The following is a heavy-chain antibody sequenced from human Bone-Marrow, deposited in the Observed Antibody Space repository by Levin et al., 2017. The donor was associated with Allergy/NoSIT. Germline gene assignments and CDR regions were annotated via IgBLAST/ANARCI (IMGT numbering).Heavy chain of an antibody. CDR3: ARPGDSGGWGPHDYDI. D-gene: IGHD6-19*01. CDR2: IYPDDSNT. V-gene: IGHV5-51*01. CDR1: GDTLSNYW. J-gene: IGHJ3*02. Sequence: GESLKISCKGSGDTLSNYWIVWVRQVPGKGLEWLGIIYPDDSNTIYSPSFQGQVTISADKSINTAYLQWSSLKASDTAIYYCARPGDSGGWGPHDYDIWGQGTMVTVSS.